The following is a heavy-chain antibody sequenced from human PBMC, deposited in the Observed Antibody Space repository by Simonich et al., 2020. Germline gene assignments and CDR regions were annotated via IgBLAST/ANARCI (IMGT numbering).Heavy chain of an antibody. V-gene: IGHV3-21*01. J-gene: IGHJ4*02. CDR3: ARDTSYYGSGSYYFDY. CDR2: ISSSSSYI. Sequence: GGGLVKPGGSLRLSCAASGFTFSSYSINWVRQAPGKGLEWVSSISSSSSYINYADPVKGRLPISRDTAKNSLYLQRNSLRAEDTAVYYCARDTSYYGSGSYYFDYWGQGTLVTVSS. CDR1: GFTFSSYS. D-gene: IGHD3-10*01.